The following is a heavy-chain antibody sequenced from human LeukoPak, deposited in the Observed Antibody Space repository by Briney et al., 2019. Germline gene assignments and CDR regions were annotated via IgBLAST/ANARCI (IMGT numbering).Heavy chain of an antibody. Sequence: GGSLRLSCGASGFSFSTYAMNWVRQAPGKGLEWVSAISGSGGSTYYADSVKGRFTISRDNSKNTLYLQMNSLRAEDTAVYYCAKESLIKYYFDYWGQGTLVTVSS. CDR2: ISGSGGST. CDR1: GFSFSTYA. CDR3: AKESLIKYYFDY. D-gene: IGHD3-16*02. V-gene: IGHV3-23*01. J-gene: IGHJ4*02.